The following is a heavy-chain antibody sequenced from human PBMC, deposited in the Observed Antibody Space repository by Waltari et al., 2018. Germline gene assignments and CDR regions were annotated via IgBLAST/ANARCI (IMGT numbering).Heavy chain of an antibody. CDR1: GFTFSRYS. CDR2: IRNDGSDK. D-gene: IGHD6-13*01. V-gene: IGHV3-30*02. J-gene: IGHJ4*02. CDR3: VKDSSWSFDH. Sequence: QVQLVESGGGVVQPGGSLRLSCAASGFTFSRYSTHWGRQAPGKGLGWVAFIRNDGSDKYYAVSVKGRFTVSRDNSKNTLYVQMNSLRVEDTAVYHCVKDSSWSFDHWGQGTLVTVSS.